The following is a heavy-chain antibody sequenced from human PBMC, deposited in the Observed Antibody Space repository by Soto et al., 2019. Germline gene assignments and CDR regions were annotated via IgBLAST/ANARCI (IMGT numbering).Heavy chain of an antibody. V-gene: IGHV1-18*01. J-gene: IGHJ4*02. D-gene: IGHD3-3*01. CDR2: ISAYNGNT. CDR3: ARKPGYDFWSGYYYFDY. Sequence: ASVKVSCKASGYTFTSYGISWVRQAPGRGLEWMGWISAYNGNTNYAQKLQGRVTMTTDTSTSTAYMELRSLRSDDTAVYYCARKPGYDFWSGYYYFDYWGQGTLVTVSS. CDR1: GYTFTSYG.